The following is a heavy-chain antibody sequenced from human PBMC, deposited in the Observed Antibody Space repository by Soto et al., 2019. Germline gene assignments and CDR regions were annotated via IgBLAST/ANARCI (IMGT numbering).Heavy chain of an antibody. CDR2: ISGSGYTI. CDR3: AKDVSYSTPYDAFDI. CDR1: GLTFSDYF. V-gene: IGHV3-11*01. D-gene: IGHD2-15*01. Sequence: QVQLVESGGGLVKPGGSLRLSCAASGLTFSDYFMSWIRQAPGKGPEWVSYISGSGYTIYYADSVKGRFTISSDDANNSLYLHMNSLSDEDTAIYNFAKDVSYSTPYDAFDILGQGTKVTVSS. J-gene: IGHJ3*02.